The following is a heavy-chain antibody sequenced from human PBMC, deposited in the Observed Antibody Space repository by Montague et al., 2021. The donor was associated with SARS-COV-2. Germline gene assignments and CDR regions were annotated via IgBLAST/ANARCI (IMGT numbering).Heavy chain of an antibody. D-gene: IGHD6-13*01. Sequence: LSLSFSASGFTFSRQGMNWVRQAPGKGLEWVSVIDGNGGGIFYADSVKGRFTISRDNSKNTLYLQLNSLRGDDTAVYYCAKEVATAGPWYYGLDVWGQGTTVTVSS. CDR1: GFTFSRQG. J-gene: IGHJ6*02. CDR3: AKEVATAGPWYYGLDV. CDR2: IDGNGGGI. V-gene: IGHV3-23*01.